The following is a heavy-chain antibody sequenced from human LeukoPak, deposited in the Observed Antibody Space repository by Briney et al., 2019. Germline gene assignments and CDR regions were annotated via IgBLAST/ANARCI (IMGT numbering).Heavy chain of an antibody. CDR1: GYTFTGYY. V-gene: IGHV1-2*02. D-gene: IGHD1-26*01. CDR3: ARDLYGKFQLLRGSDY. CDR2: INPNSGGT. J-gene: IGHJ4*02. Sequence: ASVKVSCKASGYTFTGYYMHWVRQAPGQGLEWMGWINPNSGGTNYAQKFQGRVTMTRDTSISTVYMELSRLRSDDTAVYYCARDLYGKFQLLRGSDYWGQGTLVTVSS.